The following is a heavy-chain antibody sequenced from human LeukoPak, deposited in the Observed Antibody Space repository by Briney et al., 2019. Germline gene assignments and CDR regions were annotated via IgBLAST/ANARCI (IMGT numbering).Heavy chain of an antibody. V-gene: IGHV1-2*06. D-gene: IGHD3-16*01. Sequence: ASVRVSCKASGYTFTDYYIHWVRQAPGQGLEWMGRINPNSGGTNYAQKFQGRVTMTRDTSISTAYMDLGSLRSDDTAMYYCARVRRRLEIPGAGNDASDIWGQGTLVTVSS. CDR1: GYTFTDYY. CDR2: INPNSGGT. J-gene: IGHJ3*02. CDR3: ARVRRRLEIPGAGNDASDI.